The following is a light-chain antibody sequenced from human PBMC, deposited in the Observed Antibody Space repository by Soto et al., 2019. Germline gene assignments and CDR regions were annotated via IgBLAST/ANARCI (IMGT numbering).Light chain of an antibody. CDR1: SSDVGRYNY. Sequence: QSVLAQPASVSGSPVPSITISCPGTSSDVGRYNYVSWYQQHPGKAPKLMIHEVSYRPSGVSSRFSGSKSGNTASLTISGLQAEDEAEYHCCSYTNRATYVFGTG. J-gene: IGLJ1*01. CDR3: CSYTNRATYV. CDR2: EVS. V-gene: IGLV2-14*01.